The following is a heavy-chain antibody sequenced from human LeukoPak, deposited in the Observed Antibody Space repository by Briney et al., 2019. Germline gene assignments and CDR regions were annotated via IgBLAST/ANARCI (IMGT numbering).Heavy chain of an antibody. J-gene: IGHJ4*02. V-gene: IGHV3-23*01. Sequence: GGSLRLSCESSGFTFNGYAVSWVRQAAGKGVAWVSGFGTDGNTHDAESVRGRFDISRDTSKTTVYLQMNSLRAEDTALYYCARDAAYDSRGDYWGQGTLVTVSS. CDR2: FGTDGNT. CDR1: GFTFNGYA. D-gene: IGHD5-12*01. CDR3: ARDAAYDSRGDY.